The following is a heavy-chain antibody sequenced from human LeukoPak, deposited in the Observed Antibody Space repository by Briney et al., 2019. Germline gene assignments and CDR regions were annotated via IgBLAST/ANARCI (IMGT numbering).Heavy chain of an antibody. D-gene: IGHD3-3*01. J-gene: IGHJ4*02. CDR3: ARDSAITIFGGLDFDY. CDR2: INVYNGNT. V-gene: IGHV1-18*01. Sequence: ASVKVSCKTSGYTFTSYAISWVRQAPGQGLEWVGWINVYNGNTNYAQKLQGRVTMTTDTSTSTAYMELRSLRSDDTAVYYCARDSAITIFGGLDFDYWGQGTLVTVSS. CDR1: GYTFTSYA.